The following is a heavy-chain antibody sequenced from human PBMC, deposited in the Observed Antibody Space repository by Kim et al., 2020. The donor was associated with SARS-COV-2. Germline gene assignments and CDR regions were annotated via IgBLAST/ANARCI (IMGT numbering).Heavy chain of an antibody. J-gene: IGHJ4*02. V-gene: IGHV4-39*01. CDR1: GGSLSNTNYN. CDR2: IHYSGTT. CDR3: ARRAFYVDPYYFDY. D-gene: IGHD3-9*01. Sequence: SETLSLTCTVSGGSLSNTNYNWDWIRQPPGKGLEWIGSIHYSGTTYYTSSLKSRLSIWLDTSGNQFALRLTSVTAADTAVYYCARRAFYVDPYYFDYWGQGTLVTVSS.